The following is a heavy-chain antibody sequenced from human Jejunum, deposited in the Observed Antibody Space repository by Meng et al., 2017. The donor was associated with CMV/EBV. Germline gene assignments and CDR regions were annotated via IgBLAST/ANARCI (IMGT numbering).Heavy chain of an antibody. Sequence: TFTSYGITWVRQAPGQGPEWMGWISTYKGYTNYAQNVQGRVTMTADTSTSTAYMELTSLGSDDTAVYYCARSGSGYCTGDSCYSPFDYWGQGTLVTVSS. CDR3: ARSGSGYCTGDSCYSPFDY. CDR2: ISTYKGYT. V-gene: IGHV1-18*01. CDR1: TFTSYG. D-gene: IGHD2-15*01. J-gene: IGHJ4*02.